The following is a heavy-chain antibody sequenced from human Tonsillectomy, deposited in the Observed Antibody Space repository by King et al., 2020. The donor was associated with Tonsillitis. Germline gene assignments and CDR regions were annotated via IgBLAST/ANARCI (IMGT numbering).Heavy chain of an antibody. V-gene: IGHV3-23*04. CDR1: GLTFSSSA. CDR2: ISGSGDST. CDR3: ATRGIDVTVAGTVAGTLGY. J-gene: IGHJ4*02. D-gene: IGHD6-19*01. Sequence: VQLVESGGGLVQPGGSKRLSCAASGLTFSSSAMYWVRQAPGQGLEWVSAISGSGDSTYYADSVKGRLTVSRDNSQNTLYLQMNSLRAEVTAIYYCATRGIDVTVAGTVAGTLGYWGQGTLVTVSS.